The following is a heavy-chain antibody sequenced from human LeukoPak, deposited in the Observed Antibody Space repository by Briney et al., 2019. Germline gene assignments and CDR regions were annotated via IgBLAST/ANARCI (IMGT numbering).Heavy chain of an antibody. CDR2: IYNSGST. Sequence: SETLSLTCTVSGGSISSYYWSWIRQPPGKGVEWIGYIYNSGSTNYNPSLKSRVTISVDTSKNQFSLKLSSVTAADTAVYYCARVGMVRGVITRYWFDPWGQGTLVTVSS. D-gene: IGHD3-10*01. J-gene: IGHJ5*02. CDR3: ARVGMVRGVITRYWFDP. CDR1: GGSISSYY. V-gene: IGHV4-59*01.